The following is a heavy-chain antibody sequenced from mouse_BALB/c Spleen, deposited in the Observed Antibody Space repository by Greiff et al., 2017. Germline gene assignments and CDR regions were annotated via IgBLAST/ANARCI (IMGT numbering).Heavy chain of an antibody. CDR2: IWGDGST. V-gene: IGHV2-6-7*01. CDR3: DSERDSWGYPYAY. J-gene: IGHJ3*01. D-gene: IGHD3-2*01. CDR1: GFSLTGYG. Sequence: QVKLLESGPGLVAPSQSLSITCTASGFSLTGYGVNWVRQPPGKGLEWLGMIWGDGSTDHNAAHNSSLTISKDNSKCKVYLTMNSLQTDDTARYSCDSERDSWGYPYAYWGQGTLLTVSA.